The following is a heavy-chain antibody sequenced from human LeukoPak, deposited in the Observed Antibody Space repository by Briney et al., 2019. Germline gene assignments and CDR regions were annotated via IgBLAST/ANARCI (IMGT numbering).Heavy chain of an antibody. CDR2: ISGSGGST. V-gene: IGHV3-23*01. J-gene: IGHJ4*02. D-gene: IGHD3-3*01. CDR3: ATTPPPITIFGVARDFDY. CDR1: GFTFSSYA. Sequence: PGGSLRLSCAASGFTFSSYAMSWVRQAPGKGLEWVSAISGSGGSTYYADSVKGRFTISRDNSKNTLYLQMNSLRAEDTAVYYCATTPPPITIFGVARDFDYWGQGTLVTVSS.